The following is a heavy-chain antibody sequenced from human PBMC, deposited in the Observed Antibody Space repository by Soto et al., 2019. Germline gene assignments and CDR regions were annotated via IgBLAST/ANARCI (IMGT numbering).Heavy chain of an antibody. D-gene: IGHD4-17*01. CDR2: IIPILDIA. CDR3: ARDVGLGPVTVSTHVDY. J-gene: IGHJ4*02. Sequence: QVQLVQSGAEVKKPGSSVKVSCKASGGTFSYYTITWVRQAPGQGLEWMGRIIPILDIANYAKKFQGRVTITADKSTSTAYMELSSLRSEDTAVYYCARDVGLGPVTVSTHVDYWGQGTLVIVSS. CDR1: GGTFSYYT. V-gene: IGHV1-69*08.